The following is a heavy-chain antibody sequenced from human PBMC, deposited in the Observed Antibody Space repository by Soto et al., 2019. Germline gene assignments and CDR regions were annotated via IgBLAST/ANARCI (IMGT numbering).Heavy chain of an antibody. CDR3: ARGDCSGGSCYFAFDI. CDR2: IYSGGST. D-gene: IGHD2-15*01. V-gene: IGHV3-66*01. CDR1: GFTVSSNY. Sequence: GGSLRLSCAASGFTVSSNYMSWVRQAPGKGLKWVSVIYSGGSTYYADSVKGRFTISRDNSKNTLYLQMNSLRAEDTAVYYCARGDCSGGSCYFAFDIWGQGTMVTVSS. J-gene: IGHJ3*02.